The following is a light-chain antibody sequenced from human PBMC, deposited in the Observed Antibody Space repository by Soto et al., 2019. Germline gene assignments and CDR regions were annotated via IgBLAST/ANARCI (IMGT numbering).Light chain of an antibody. CDR2: GAS. V-gene: IGKV3-15*01. Sequence: ERVMTQSPATLSVSPGERATLSCRASQSVSNNLAWYQQKPGQAPRLLIYGASTRATGIPARFSGSGSGTEFTLTISSLQSEDFAVYYCQQYSNWPPLTFGGGTKVEIK. J-gene: IGKJ4*01. CDR1: QSVSNN. CDR3: QQYSNWPPLT.